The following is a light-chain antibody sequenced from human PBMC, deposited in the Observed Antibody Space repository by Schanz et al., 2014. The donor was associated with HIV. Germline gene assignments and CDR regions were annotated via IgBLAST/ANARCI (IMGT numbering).Light chain of an antibody. CDR1: RSDIGNHDF. J-gene: IGLJ1*01. CDR3: SSYAGSNNYV. V-gene: IGLV2-8*01. Sequence: QSALTQPPSASGSPGQSVTISCTGTRSDIGNHDFVSWYQHHPDKAPKLIIYEVSKRPSGVPARFSGSKSGNTASLTVSGLQAEDEADYYCSSYAGSNNYVFGTGTKLTVL. CDR2: EVS.